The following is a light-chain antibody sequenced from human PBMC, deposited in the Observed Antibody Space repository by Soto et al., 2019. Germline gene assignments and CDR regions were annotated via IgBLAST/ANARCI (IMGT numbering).Light chain of an antibody. CDR2: SNN. Sequence: QSALTQPASVSGSPGQSITLSCTGTSSDVGAYDYVSWYQQHPGRAPKLLIYSNNQRPSGVPDRFSGSKSGTSASLAISGLQSEDEADYYCAAWDDSLNGWVFGGGTKLTVL. CDR3: AAWDDSLNGWV. J-gene: IGLJ3*02. CDR1: SSDVGAYDY. V-gene: IGLV2-14*03.